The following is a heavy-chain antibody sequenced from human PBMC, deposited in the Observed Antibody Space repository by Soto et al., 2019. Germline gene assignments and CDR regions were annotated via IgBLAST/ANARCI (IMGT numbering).Heavy chain of an antibody. D-gene: IGHD5-18*01. CDR3: ARYVDTTSQADACDV. CDR2: IFYTGST. CDR1: GDSISSYY. J-gene: IGHJ3*01. V-gene: IGHV4-59*01. Sequence: QVQLQESGPGLVKPSETLSLTCTVSGDSISSYYWTWIRQAPEKGLEWIGYIFYTGSTYYNPSLKSLITMSLDTSRNQFSLKLSSVTAADTALYYCARYVDTTSQADACDVWVPGTMVTVSS.